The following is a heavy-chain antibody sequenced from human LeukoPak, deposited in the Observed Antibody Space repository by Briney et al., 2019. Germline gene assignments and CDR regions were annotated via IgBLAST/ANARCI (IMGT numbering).Heavy chain of an antibody. CDR3: AKEAKITMIVVVTRGGAFDI. J-gene: IGHJ3*02. Sequence: GGSLRLSCAASGFTFSSYAVSWVRQAPGKGLEWVSAISGSGGSTYYADSVKGRFTISRDNSKNTLYLQMNSLRAEDTAVYYCAKEAKITMIVVVTRGGAFDIWGQGTMVTVSS. CDR2: ISGSGGST. CDR1: GFTFSSYA. D-gene: IGHD3-22*01. V-gene: IGHV3-23*01.